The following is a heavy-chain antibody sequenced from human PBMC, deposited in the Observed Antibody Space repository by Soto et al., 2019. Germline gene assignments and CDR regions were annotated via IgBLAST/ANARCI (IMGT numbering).Heavy chain of an antibody. CDR3: AKDRLYCSSTSCYYMGYYYYGMDV. J-gene: IGHJ6*02. V-gene: IGHV3-30*18. CDR1: GFTFSSYA. Sequence: PGGSLRLSCAASGFTFSSYAMHWVRQAPGKGLEWVAVISYDGSNKYYADSVKGRFTISRDNSKNTLYLQMNSLRAEDTAVYYCAKDRLYCSSTSCYYMGYYYYGMDVWGQGTTVTVSS. D-gene: IGHD2-2*01. CDR2: ISYDGSNK.